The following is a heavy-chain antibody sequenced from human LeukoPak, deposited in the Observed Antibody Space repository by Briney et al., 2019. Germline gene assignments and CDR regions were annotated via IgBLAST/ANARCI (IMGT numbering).Heavy chain of an antibody. V-gene: IGHV3-66*01. J-gene: IGHJ4*02. D-gene: IGHD1-26*01. Sequence: GGSLRLSCAASGFSVSSKHMYWVRQAPGKGLESVSVIYSGGSTYYADSVKGRFTISRDNSKNTLYGQMNSLRAEDTAVYYCAGGYNGWSDYWGQGTLVTVSS. CDR1: GFSVSSKH. CDR3: AGGYNGWSDY. CDR2: IYSGGST.